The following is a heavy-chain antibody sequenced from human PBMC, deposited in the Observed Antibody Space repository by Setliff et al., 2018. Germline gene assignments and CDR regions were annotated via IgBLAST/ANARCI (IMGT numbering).Heavy chain of an antibody. D-gene: IGHD3-10*01. V-gene: IGHV4-61*02. Sequence: SETLSLTCTVSGGSISSGDHSWSWIRQPAGKGLEWIGRIHASGSTNYNPSLKSRVTISVDTSKNQFSLKLTSVTAADTAVYYCARSGDYGSGRLSPWGQGTLVTVSS. CDR1: GGSISSGDHS. CDR2: IHASGST. CDR3: ARSGDYGSGRLSP. J-gene: IGHJ5*02.